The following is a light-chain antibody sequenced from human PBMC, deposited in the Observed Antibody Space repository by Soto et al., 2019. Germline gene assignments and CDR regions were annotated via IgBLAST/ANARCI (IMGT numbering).Light chain of an antibody. CDR3: QKCNSAPYT. V-gene: IGKV1-27*01. CDR2: AAS. Sequence: DIQMTQSPSSLSASVGERVTSTCRASQGISNYLAWYQQKPGKVPKLLIYAASTLQSGVPSRYSGSVSGTDFTLTISSLQPEDVATYYCQKCNSAPYTFGQGTKLEIK. J-gene: IGKJ2*01. CDR1: QGISNY.